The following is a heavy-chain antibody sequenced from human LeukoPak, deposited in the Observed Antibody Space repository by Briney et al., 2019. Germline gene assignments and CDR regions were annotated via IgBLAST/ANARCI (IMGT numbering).Heavy chain of an antibody. CDR3: ARGGRGYPQTY. V-gene: IGHV4-59*01. Sequence: PSETLSLTCTVSGGSISSYYWSWIRQPPGKGLEWIGYIYYSGSINYNPSLKSRVTISVDTSKNQFSLKLSSVTAADTAVYYCARGGRGYPQTYWGQGTLVTVSS. CDR2: IYYSGSI. D-gene: IGHD5-12*01. CDR1: GGSISSYY. J-gene: IGHJ4*02.